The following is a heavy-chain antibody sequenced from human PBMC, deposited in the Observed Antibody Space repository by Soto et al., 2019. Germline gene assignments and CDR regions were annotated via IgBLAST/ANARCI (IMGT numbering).Heavy chain of an antibody. CDR1: GGSISSGGYY. J-gene: IGHJ4*02. CDR2: IYYSGST. CDR3: ASWHYYDSSGYYAH. D-gene: IGHD3-22*01. Sequence: SETLSLTCTVSGGSISSGGYYWSWIRKHPGKGLEWIGYIYYSGSTYYNPSLKSRVTISVDTSKNQFSLKLSSVTAADTAVYYCASWHYYDSSGYYAHWGQGTLVTVSS. V-gene: IGHV4-31*03.